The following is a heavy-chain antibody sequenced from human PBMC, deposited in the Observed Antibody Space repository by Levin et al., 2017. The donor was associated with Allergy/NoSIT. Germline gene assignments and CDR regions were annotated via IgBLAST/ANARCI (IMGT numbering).Heavy chain of an antibody. V-gene: IGHV3-7*01. Sequence: LSLTCAASGFTFSSSWMTWVRQAPGKGLEWVANIKQDGSEKNYVDSVEGRFSISRDNAKNSLFLQMKSLRDEDTAVYYCARQRYSDYWGQGTLVTVSS. D-gene: IGHD6-25*01. CDR2: IKQDGSEK. J-gene: IGHJ4*02. CDR1: GFTFSSSW. CDR3: ARQRYSDY.